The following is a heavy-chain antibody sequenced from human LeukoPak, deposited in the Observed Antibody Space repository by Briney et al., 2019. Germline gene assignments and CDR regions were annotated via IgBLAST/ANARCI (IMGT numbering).Heavy chain of an antibody. CDR3: ARPYGSGSYYTDY. D-gene: IGHD3-10*01. CDR1: GYTFTSYD. CDR2: MNPNSGNT. Sequence: GASVKVSCKASGYTFTSYDINWVRQATGQGLEWMGWMNPNSGNTGYAQKFQGRVTMTRDTSISTAYMELSRLRSDDTAVYYCARPYGSGSYYTDYWGQGTLVTVSS. V-gene: IGHV1-8*02. J-gene: IGHJ4*02.